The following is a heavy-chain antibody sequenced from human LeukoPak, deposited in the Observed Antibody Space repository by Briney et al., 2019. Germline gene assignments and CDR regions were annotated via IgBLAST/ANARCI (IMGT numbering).Heavy chain of an antibody. CDR2: IIWSGGST. V-gene: IGHV3-20*04. J-gene: IGHJ4*02. CDR1: GFTFSSYG. CDR3: ARDDYGSGSWSDY. Sequence: GGSLRLSCAASGFTFSSYGMSWVRQAPGKGLEWVSGIIWSGGSTGYADSVKGRFTISRDNAKNSLYLQMNSLRAEDTALYYCARDDYGSGSWSDYWGQGTLVTVSS. D-gene: IGHD3-10*01.